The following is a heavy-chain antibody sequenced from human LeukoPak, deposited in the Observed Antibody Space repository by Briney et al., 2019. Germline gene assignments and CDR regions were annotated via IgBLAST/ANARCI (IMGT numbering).Heavy chain of an antibody. Sequence: PGGSLRLSCAVSGFTFSEHRMHWVRQVPGKGLEWISWIETDGTRAGYVDSVRGRFTVSRDNAKSTLYLQMNSLRAEDTAVYYCARDLESAVAWAPFYFDYWGQGTLVTVSS. CDR2: IETDGTRA. V-gene: IGHV3-74*01. D-gene: IGHD6-19*01. CDR3: ARDLESAVAWAPFYFDY. J-gene: IGHJ4*02. CDR1: GFTFSEHR.